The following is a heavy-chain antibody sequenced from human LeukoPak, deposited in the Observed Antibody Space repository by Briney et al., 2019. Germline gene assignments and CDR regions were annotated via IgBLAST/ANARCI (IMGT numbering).Heavy chain of an antibody. CDR1: GFTFSSYS. CDR3: ARSGLVVVAATHDAFDI. V-gene: IGHV3-48*01. J-gene: IGHJ3*02. D-gene: IGHD2-15*01. CDR2: ISSSSSTM. Sequence: GGSLRLSCAASGFTFSSYSMNWVRQAPGKGLEWVSYISSSSSTMYYADSVKGRFSISRDNAKNSLYLQMNSLRAEDTAVYYCARSGLVVVAATHDAFDIWGQGTMVTVSS.